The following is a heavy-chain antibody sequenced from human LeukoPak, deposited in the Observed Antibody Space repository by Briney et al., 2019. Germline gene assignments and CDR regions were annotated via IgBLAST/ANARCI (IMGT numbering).Heavy chain of an antibody. V-gene: IGHV4-34*01. Sequence: SETLSLTCAVYGGSFSGYYWSWIRQPPGKGLEWIGEINHSGSTNYNPSLKSRVTISVDTSKNQFSLKLSSVTAADTAVYYCASPSPGFDPWGQGTLVTVSS. J-gene: IGHJ5*02. CDR1: GGSFSGYY. CDR2: INHSGST. CDR3: ASPSPGFDP.